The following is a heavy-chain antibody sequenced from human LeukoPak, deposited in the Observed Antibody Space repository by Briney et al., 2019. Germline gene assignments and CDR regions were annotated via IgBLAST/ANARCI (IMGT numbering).Heavy chain of an antibody. CDR2: ISSGGSAI. D-gene: IGHD1-26*01. CDR3: ARGGSSRAKNYFDY. V-gene: IGHV3-48*03. J-gene: IGHJ4*02. Sequence: GGSLRLSCAASGFTFSSYEMNWVRQAPGKGLEWVSYISSGGSAIYYADSVKGRFTISRDKAKNSLYLQMNSLRAEDTAVYYCARGGSSRAKNYFDYWGQGTLVTVSS. CDR1: GFTFSSYE.